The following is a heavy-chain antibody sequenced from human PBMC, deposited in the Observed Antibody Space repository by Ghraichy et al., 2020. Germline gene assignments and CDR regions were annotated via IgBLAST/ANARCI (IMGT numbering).Heavy chain of an antibody. CDR3: ARDSGDDCRGYYRRDCYYYGMDV. V-gene: IGHV4-39*07. CDR2: IFYTGSA. J-gene: IGHJ6*02. CDR1: GGSIRSSGYF. Sequence: SETLSLTCTVSGGSIRSSGYFWGWIRQSPRKGLEWIGNIFYTGSAYYNPSLKSRVTISIDTSKNQFSLRLSSVTAADTAMYYCARDSGDDCRGYYRRDCYYYGMDVWGQGTSVTVSS. D-gene: IGHD3-22*01.